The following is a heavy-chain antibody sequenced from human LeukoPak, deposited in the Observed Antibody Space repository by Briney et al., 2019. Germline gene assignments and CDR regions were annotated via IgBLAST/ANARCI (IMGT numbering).Heavy chain of an antibody. Sequence: GGSLRLSCAASGFTFNSYAMTWVRQAPGKGLEWVSSISSSSSYIYYADSVKGRFTISRDNAKNSLYLQMNSLRAEDTAVYYCARDYNYYYYYGMDVWGQGTTVTVSS. CDR2: ISSSSSYI. V-gene: IGHV3-21*01. CDR1: GFTFNSYA. J-gene: IGHJ6*02. CDR3: ARDYNYYYYYGMDV.